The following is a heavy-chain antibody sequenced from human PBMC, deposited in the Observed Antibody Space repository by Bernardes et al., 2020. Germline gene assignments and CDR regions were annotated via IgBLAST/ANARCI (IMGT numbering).Heavy chain of an antibody. J-gene: IGHJ5*02. CDR2: ISNHGLTT. CDR3: ARGPSHDDFWSDSFEGGWFDR. D-gene: IGHD3-3*01. Sequence: GGSLRLSCAASGFTSSDYYMSWIRQAPGKGLEWVAYISNHGLTTYYADSVKGRFTYSRDNAGNSLYLQMNNLRVEDTAVYYCARGPSHDDFWSDSFEGGWFDRWGQGTLVTVYS. CDR1: GFTSSDYY. V-gene: IGHV3-11*01.